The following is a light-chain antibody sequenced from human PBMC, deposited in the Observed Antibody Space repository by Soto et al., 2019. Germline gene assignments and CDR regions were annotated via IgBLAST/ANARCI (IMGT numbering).Light chain of an antibody. CDR1: NIGSRS. Sequence: SYELTQPPSVSVAPGQTARITCGGDNIGSRSVHWYQQKPGQAPVLVAYDDRDRPSGIPDRFSGSNSGNTATLTISRVEAGDEADFYCQVWISDHLVFGGGTKVTVL. J-gene: IGLJ3*02. CDR2: DDR. CDR3: QVWISDHLV. V-gene: IGLV3-21*02.